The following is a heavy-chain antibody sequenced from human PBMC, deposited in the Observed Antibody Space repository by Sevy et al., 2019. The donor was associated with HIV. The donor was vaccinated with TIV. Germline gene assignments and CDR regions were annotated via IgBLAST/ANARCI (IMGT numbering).Heavy chain of an antibody. D-gene: IGHD6-19*01. CDR3: ATIAVAGTRDKLDYYYYYGMDV. CDR2: IYYSGST. J-gene: IGHJ6*02. V-gene: IGHV4-39*01. CDR1: GGSISSSSYY. Sequence: SETLSLTCTVSGGSISSSSYYWGWIRQPPGKGLEWIGSIYYSGSTYYNPSLKSRVTISVDTSKNQFSLKLSSVTAADTAVYYCATIAVAGTRDKLDYYYYYGMDVWAKGPRSPSP.